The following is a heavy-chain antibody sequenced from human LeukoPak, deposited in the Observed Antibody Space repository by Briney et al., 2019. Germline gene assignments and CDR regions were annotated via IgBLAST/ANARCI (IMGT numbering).Heavy chain of an antibody. D-gene: IGHD6-19*01. CDR2: IIPIFGTA. V-gene: IGHV1-69*01. Sequence: ASVEVSCKASGGTFSSYAISWVRQAPGQGLEWMGGIIPIFGTANYAQKFQGRVTITADESTSTAYMELSSLRSEDTAVYYCASGLIAVAGIYYWGQGTLVTVSS. J-gene: IGHJ4*02. CDR3: ASGLIAVAGIYY. CDR1: GGTFSSYA.